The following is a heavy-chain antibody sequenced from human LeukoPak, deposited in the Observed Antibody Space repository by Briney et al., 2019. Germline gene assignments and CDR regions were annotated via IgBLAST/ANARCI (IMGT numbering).Heavy chain of an antibody. V-gene: IGHV4-39*01. J-gene: IGHJ5*02. CDR1: GGSISSSSYY. CDR3: ARPVSSSPSLERAKNWFDP. Sequence: PSETLSLTCTVSGGSISSSSYYWGWIRQPPGKGLEWIGSIYYSGSTYYNPSLKSRVTISVDTSKNQFSLKLSSVTAADTAVYYCARPVSSSPSLERAKNWFDPWGQGTLVTVSS. CDR2: IYYSGST. D-gene: IGHD6-6*01.